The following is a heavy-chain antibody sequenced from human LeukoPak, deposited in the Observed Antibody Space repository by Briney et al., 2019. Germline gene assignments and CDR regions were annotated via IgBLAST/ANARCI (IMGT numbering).Heavy chain of an antibody. CDR3: ARGAFTIFGVVITGYYGMDV. V-gene: IGHV4-34*01. CDR1: GGSFSGYY. Sequence: SETLSLTCAVYGGSFSGYYWSWIRQPPGKGLEWIGEINHSGSTNYNPSLKSRVTISVDTSKNQFSLKLSSVTAADTAVYYCARGAFTIFGVVITGYYGMDVWGQGTTVTVPS. D-gene: IGHD3-3*01. CDR2: INHSGST. J-gene: IGHJ6*02.